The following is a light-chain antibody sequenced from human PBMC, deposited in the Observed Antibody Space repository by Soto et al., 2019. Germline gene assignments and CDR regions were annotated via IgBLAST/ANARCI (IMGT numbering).Light chain of an antibody. V-gene: IGLV2-23*01. CDR2: EDN. Sequence: QSVLTQPASVSGSPGQSITISCTGSSSDVGNYDLVSWFQHHPGKATQLIIYEDNKRPSGVSSRFSGSKSGNTASLTISGLQAEDEADYYCCSYAGSYVGFGGGTKLTVL. CDR1: SSDVGNYDL. J-gene: IGLJ2*01. CDR3: CSYAGSYVG.